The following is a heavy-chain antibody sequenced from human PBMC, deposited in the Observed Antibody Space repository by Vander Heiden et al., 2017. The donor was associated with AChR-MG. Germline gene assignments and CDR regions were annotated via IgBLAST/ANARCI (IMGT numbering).Heavy chain of an antibody. D-gene: IGHD4-4*01. CDR2: IYPGDSAT. Sequence: EVQLVQSGAEVKKPGESLKISCKGSGYSFTRYWSGWGGQMPGKGLEWMGIIYPGDSATRYSPSFQGQVTISADKSISTAYLQWSSLKASDTAMYYCARARITVTTPGWFDPWGQGTLVTVSS. V-gene: IGHV5-51*01. CDR1: GYSFTRYW. J-gene: IGHJ5*02. CDR3: ARARITVTTPGWFDP.